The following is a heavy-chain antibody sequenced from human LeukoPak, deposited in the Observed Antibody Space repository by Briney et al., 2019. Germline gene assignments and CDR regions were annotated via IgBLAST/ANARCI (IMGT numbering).Heavy chain of an antibody. Sequence: SETLSLTCTVSGVSISSYYWSWIRQPAGKGLEWIGRIYTSGSTNYNPSLKSRVAMSVDTSKNQFSLKLSSVTAADTAVYYCARAGSYYYDSRGYQGWFDPWGQGTLVTVSS. CDR1: GVSISSYY. D-gene: IGHD3-22*01. CDR3: ARAGSYYYDSRGYQGWFDP. J-gene: IGHJ5*02. CDR2: IYTSGST. V-gene: IGHV4-4*07.